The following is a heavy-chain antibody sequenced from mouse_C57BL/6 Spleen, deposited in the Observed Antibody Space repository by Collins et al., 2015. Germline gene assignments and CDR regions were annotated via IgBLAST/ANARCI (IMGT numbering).Heavy chain of an antibody. V-gene: IGHV7-1*02. J-gene: IGHJ3*01. CDR3: ARDYGNYVFAT. D-gene: IGHD2-1*01. CDR1: GFAFSDFY. Sequence: EVKLVEVWRRTWYQPGGSLRLSCATSGFAFSDFYMEWVRQPPGKRLEWIAASRNKANDYTTEYSASVKGRFIVSRDTSQSILYLQMNALRAEDTAIYYCARDYGNYVFATWGQGTLVTVSA. CDR2: SRNKANDYTT.